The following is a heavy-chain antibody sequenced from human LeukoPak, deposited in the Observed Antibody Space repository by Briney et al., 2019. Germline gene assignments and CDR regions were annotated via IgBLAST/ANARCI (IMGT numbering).Heavy chain of an antibody. J-gene: IGHJ4*02. V-gene: IGHV3-23*01. CDR3: AKGVGSSSWYKFDC. Sequence: GGSLRLSCASSGFTFSSYAMNWVRQAPGKGLEWVSAISGSGGSTYYADSVKGRFTISRGNSENTLYLQMNSLRAEDTAVYYCAKGVGSSSWYKFDCWGQGTLVTVSS. D-gene: IGHD6-13*01. CDR2: ISGSGGST. CDR1: GFTFSSYA.